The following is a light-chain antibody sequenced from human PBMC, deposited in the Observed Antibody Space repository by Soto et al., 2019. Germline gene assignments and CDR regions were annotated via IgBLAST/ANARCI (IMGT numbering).Light chain of an antibody. Sequence: EIQMTHSPSSLSASVGHRVTITCRASQSISSDLNGYQQKPAKAPELLIYGTSTLQIGFPSRFSGSGSGPEFTLTISLLQPEVFSTDHCQQSFSTRFTYGPGPKVDSK. J-gene: IGKJ3*01. CDR1: QSISSD. V-gene: IGKV1-39*01. CDR3: QQSFSTRFT. CDR2: GTS.